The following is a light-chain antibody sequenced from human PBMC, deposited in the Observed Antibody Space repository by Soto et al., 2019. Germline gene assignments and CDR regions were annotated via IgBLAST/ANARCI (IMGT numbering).Light chain of an antibody. CDR2: AVS. Sequence: QSALTQPPSASGSPGQSVTISCTGTSSYVGGYNYVSWYRQYPGKAPKLMIYAVSNRASGVPDRFSGSKSGNTASLTVSGLQTEDEADYYCTSYAGSNNYVFGTGTKVTVL. CDR1: SSYVGGYNY. CDR3: TSYAGSNNYV. V-gene: IGLV2-8*01. J-gene: IGLJ1*01.